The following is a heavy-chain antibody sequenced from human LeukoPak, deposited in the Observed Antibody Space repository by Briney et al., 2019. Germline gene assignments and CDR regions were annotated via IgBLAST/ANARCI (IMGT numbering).Heavy chain of an antibody. CDR2: IYYTGKP. J-gene: IGHJ4*02. Sequence: PSETLSLTCTVSSGSISGYYWGWIRQPPGGTLEYIGHIYYTGKPDYNPSLKSRVTMSVDTSKNQFSLRLSSVTAADTAVYYCARESRDCSGGSCYSTGLAYWGQGTLVTVSS. D-gene: IGHD2-15*01. V-gene: IGHV4-59*01. CDR3: ARESRDCSGGSCYSTGLAY. CDR1: SGSISGYY.